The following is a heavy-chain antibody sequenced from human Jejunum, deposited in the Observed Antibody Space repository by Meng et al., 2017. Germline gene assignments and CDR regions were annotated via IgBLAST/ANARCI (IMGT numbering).Heavy chain of an antibody. CDR3: ARGLGGDNVYPFDY. CDR1: GDSISSYY. Sequence: SETLSLTCTVSGDSISSYYWSWIRQPPGKGLEWIGYIYYSGSTNYNPSLKSRVTISVDTSKNQLSLKLTSVTAADTAVYFCARGLGGDNVYPFDYWGQGTLVTVSS. CDR2: IYYSGST. D-gene: IGHD4-17*01. J-gene: IGHJ4*02. V-gene: IGHV4-59*01.